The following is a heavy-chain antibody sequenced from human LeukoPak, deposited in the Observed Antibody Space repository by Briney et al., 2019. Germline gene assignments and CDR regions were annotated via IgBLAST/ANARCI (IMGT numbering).Heavy chain of an antibody. CDR3: ARGSGYSGYDAVDY. CDR2: IWYDGSNK. J-gene: IGHJ4*02. Sequence: GGSLRLSCAASGFTFSSYGMHWVRQAPGKGLEWVAVIWYDGSNKYYADSMKGRFTISRDNSKNTLYLQMNSLRAEDTAVYYRARGSGYSGYDAVDYWGQGTLVTVSS. V-gene: IGHV3-33*08. CDR1: GFTFSSYG. D-gene: IGHD5-12*01.